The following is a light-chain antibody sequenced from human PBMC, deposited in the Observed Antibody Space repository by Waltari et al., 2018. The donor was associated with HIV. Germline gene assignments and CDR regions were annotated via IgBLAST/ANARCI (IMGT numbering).Light chain of an antibody. CDR2: YTD. V-gene: IGLV3-21*04. J-gene: IGLJ3*02. CDR3: QVWDDIIGPYVV. CDR1: KLKDQT. Sequence: YVLTQPPSVSVAPGEAARISCGGNKLKDQTVNWYPQKPVQAPVLVIYYTDDRPSGIPERFSGSNSQNTATLTISRVEAGDEADYYCQVWDDIIGPYVVFGGGTKLTVL.